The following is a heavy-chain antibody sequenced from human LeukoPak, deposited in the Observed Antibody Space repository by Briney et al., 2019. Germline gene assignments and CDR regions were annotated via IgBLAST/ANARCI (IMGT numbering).Heavy chain of an antibody. J-gene: IGHJ4*02. CDR1: GFTFSSYG. V-gene: IGHV3-30*03. CDR3: ARDPAGGGSFVDY. Sequence: PGGSLRLSCAASGFTFSSYGMHWVRQAPGKGLEWVAVISYDGSNKYYADSVKGRFTISRDNSKNTLYLQMNSLRAEDTAVYYCARDPAGGGSFVDYWGQGTLVTVSS. D-gene: IGHD2-15*01. CDR2: ISYDGSNK.